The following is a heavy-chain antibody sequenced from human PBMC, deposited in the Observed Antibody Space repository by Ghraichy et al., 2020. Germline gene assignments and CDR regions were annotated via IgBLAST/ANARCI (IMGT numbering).Heavy chain of an antibody. J-gene: IGHJ4*02. D-gene: IGHD3-22*01. Sequence: GGSLRLSCAASGFTFSDYSMHWVRQAPGKGLKWVSSISSSSYIYYADSVKGRFTISRDNTNNSLYLQMNSLRAEDTAVYYCARGGGSSGHYQQLGYWGQGTLVTVSS. CDR3: ARGGGSSGHYQQLGY. CDR1: GFTFSDYS. V-gene: IGHV3-21*01. CDR2: ISSSSYI.